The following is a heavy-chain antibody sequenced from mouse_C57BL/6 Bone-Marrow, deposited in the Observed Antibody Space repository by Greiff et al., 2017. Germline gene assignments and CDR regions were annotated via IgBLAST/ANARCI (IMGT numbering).Heavy chain of an antibody. V-gene: IGHV15-2*01. CDR2: ILPSIGRT. Sequence: VKLQESGSELRSPGSSVTLSCKDFDSEVFPVAYMSWVRQKPGHGFEWIGGILPSIGRTIYGEKFEDKATLDADTLSNTAYLELNSLTSEDSAIYYCAKIYSSWLAYWGQGTLVTVSA. J-gene: IGHJ3*01. CDR3: AKIYSSWLAY. D-gene: IGHD2-1*01. CDR1: DSEVFPVAY.